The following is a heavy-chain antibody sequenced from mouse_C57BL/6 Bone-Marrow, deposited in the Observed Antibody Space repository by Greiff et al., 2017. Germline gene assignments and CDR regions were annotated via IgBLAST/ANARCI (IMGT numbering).Heavy chain of an antibody. V-gene: IGHV1-39*01. J-gene: IGHJ1*03. CDR3: ARYYGSSYWYCDV. D-gene: IGHD1-1*01. CDR1: GYSFTGYN. Sequence: VQLQQSGPELVKPGASVKISCKASGYSFTGYNMNWVKQSNGKSLEWIGVINPNYGTTSYNQKFKGKGTLPVDQSSSTAYMQLNSLTSEDSAVYDCARYYGSSYWYCDVWGTGTTVTVSS. CDR2: INPNYGTT.